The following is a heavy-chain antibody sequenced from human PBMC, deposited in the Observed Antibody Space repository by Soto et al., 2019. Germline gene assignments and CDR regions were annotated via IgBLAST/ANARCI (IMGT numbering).Heavy chain of an antibody. Sequence: SVTKRVTKTVADGNSVGGGCYWICKSKHPGKGLEWIGYIYYSGSTYYNPSLKSRVTISVDTSKNQFSLKLSSVTAADTAVYYCARHISYYYYGMDVWGQGTLVTVSS. CDR3: ARHISYYYYGMDV. V-gene: IGHV4-39*01. D-gene: IGHD1-20*01. J-gene: IGHJ6*02. CDR2: IYYSGST. CDR1: DGNSVGGGCY.